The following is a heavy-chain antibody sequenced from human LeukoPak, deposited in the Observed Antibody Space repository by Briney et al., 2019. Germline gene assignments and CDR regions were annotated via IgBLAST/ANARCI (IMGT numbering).Heavy chain of an antibody. CDR1: GYTFTSYY. CDR2: INPSGGST. CDR3: ARWVGATANDY. J-gene: IGHJ4*02. Sequence: GASVKVSCKASGYTFTSYYMHWVRQAPGQGLEWMGIINPSGGSTSYAQKFQGRVTMTRDMSTSTVYMEMSSLRSEDTAVYYCARWVGATANDYWGQGTLVTVSS. D-gene: IGHD1-26*01. V-gene: IGHV1-46*01.